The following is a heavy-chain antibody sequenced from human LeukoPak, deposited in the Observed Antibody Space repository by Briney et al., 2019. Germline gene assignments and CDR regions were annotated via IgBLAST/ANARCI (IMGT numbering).Heavy chain of an antibody. J-gene: IGHJ4*02. CDR3: AKDGGLWVSAHWGDS. CDR1: WFTFCSYS. Sequence: GSLKLSWAGSWFTFCSYSMGWVRQAPGEGAGWVSAITTSDGNTYYADSVKGRFTVSRDNSKNTLFLQMNSLRAEDTAVYYCAKDGGLWVSAHWGDSWGRGTLVTVSS. CDR2: ITTSDGNT. D-gene: IGHD7-27*01. V-gene: IGHV3-23*01.